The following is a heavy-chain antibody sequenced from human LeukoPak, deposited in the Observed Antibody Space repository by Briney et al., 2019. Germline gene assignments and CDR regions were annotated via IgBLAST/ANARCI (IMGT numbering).Heavy chain of an antibody. CDR3: ARSQTTMTN. CDR1: GFTFSSYW. J-gene: IGHJ4*02. V-gene: IGHV3-7*03. Sequence: GGSLRLSCAASGFTFSSYWMSWVRQAPGKGLEWVADIKQDGSEKYYVDSVKGRFTISRDNAKNALYLQMNSLRAEDTAVNFCARSQTTMTNWGQGTLVTVSS. CDR2: IKQDGSEK. D-gene: IGHD4-17*01.